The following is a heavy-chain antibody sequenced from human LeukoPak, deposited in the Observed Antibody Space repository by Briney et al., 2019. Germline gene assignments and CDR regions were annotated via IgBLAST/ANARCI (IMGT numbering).Heavy chain of an antibody. CDR2: ISAYNGNT. CDR1: GYTFTSYG. Sequence: ASVKVSCKASGYTFTSYGISWVRQAPGQGLEWMGWISAYNGNTNYAQKLQGRVTMTTDTSTSTAYMELRSLRSDDTAVYYCGKVVYGDYVHYWGQGTLVTVSS. V-gene: IGHV1-18*01. J-gene: IGHJ4*02. CDR3: GKVVYGDYVHY. D-gene: IGHD4-17*01.